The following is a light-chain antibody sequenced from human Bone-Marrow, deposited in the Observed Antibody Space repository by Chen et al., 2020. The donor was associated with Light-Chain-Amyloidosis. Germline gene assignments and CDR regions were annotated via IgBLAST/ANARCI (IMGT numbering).Light chain of an antibody. CDR3: QSADSSGTYEVI. CDR2: RDT. CDR1: DLPTNY. V-gene: IGLV3-25*03. Sequence: SYELTQPPSVSVSPGQTARITCSGADLPTNYAYWSQQKPGQAPVLVIHRDTERPSGISERFSGSSSGTTATLTISGVQAEDEADYHCQSADSSGTYEVIFGGGTKLTVL. J-gene: IGLJ2*01.